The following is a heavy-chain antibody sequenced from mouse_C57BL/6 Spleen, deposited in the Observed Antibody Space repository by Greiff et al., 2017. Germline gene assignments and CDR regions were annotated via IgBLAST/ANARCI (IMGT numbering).Heavy chain of an antibody. V-gene: IGHV1-69*01. CDR2: IDPSDSYT. CDR1: GYTFTSYW. CDR3: SSGIITTAPWFAY. Sequence: QVQLQQPGAELVMPGASVKLSCKASGYTFTSYWMHWVKQRPGQGLEWIGEIDPSDSYTNYNQKFKGKSTLTVDKASFTAYMQLRSLTSEDSAVSYYSSGIITTAPWFAYWGQGTLVTVSA. D-gene: IGHD1-1*01. J-gene: IGHJ3*01.